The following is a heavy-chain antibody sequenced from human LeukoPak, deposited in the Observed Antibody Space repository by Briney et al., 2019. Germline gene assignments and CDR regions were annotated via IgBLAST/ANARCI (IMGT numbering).Heavy chain of an antibody. V-gene: IGHV3-30*02. D-gene: IGHD1-26*01. CDR1: GFTFSSYG. CDR2: IRYDGSNE. Sequence: PGGSLRLSCAASGFTFSSYGIHWVRRAPGKGLEWVAFIRYDGSNEYYADSVKGRFTISRDNSKNTLFLQMNSLRAEDTAVYYCAKAGSIRFDYWGQGTLVTVSS. CDR3: AKAGSIRFDY. J-gene: IGHJ4*02.